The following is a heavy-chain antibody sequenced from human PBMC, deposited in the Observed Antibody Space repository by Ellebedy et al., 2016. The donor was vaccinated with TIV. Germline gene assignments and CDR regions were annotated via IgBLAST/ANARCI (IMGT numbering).Heavy chain of an antibody. CDR2: IYYTGST. Sequence: SETLSLXXTVSGGSISSHYWSWIRQSPGRGLEWIGWIYYTGSTNHNPSLKSRVTILLDTSKNQFSLKLSSVTAADTAVYYCARAPKDIVVMVGAWWYFDLWGRGTLVTVSS. CDR1: GGSISSHY. V-gene: IGHV4-59*11. CDR3: ARAPKDIVVMVGAWWYFDL. D-gene: IGHD2-15*01. J-gene: IGHJ2*01.